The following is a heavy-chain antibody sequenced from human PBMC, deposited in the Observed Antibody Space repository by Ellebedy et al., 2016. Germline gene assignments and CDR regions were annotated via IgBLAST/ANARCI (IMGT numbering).Heavy chain of an antibody. Sequence: SLKISCAASGFTFDDYAMHWVRQAPGKGLEWVSGISWNSGSIGYADSVKGRFTISRDNAKNSLYLQMNSLRAEDTALYYCAKDMYSSSYYFDYWGQGTLVTVSS. J-gene: IGHJ4*02. V-gene: IGHV3-9*01. CDR2: ISWNSGSI. D-gene: IGHD6-6*01. CDR3: AKDMYSSSYYFDY. CDR1: GFTFDDYA.